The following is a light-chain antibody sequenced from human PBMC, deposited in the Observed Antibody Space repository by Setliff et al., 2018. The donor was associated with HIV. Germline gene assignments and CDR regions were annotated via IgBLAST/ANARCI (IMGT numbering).Light chain of an antibody. Sequence: QSVLTQPRSVSGSPGQSVTISCTGTSSDVGGYNYVSWYQQHPGKAPKLMIYDVTNRPSGVSNRFSGSNSGNTASLTISGLQAEDEADYYCSSYTSNNSGVFGTGTKVTVL. CDR3: SSYTSNNSGV. J-gene: IGLJ1*01. CDR1: SSDVGGYNY. CDR2: DVT. V-gene: IGLV2-11*01.